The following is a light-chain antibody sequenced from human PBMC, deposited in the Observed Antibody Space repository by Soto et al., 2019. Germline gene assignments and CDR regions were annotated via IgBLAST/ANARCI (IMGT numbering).Light chain of an antibody. V-gene: IGLV2-23*02. CDR1: SSDVGSYNL. Sequence: QSVLTPPATVSGYPGQAVIISCTGTSSDVGSYNLVSWYQQHPGKAPKLMIYEVTRRPSGVSNRFSGSKSGNTASLTISGLQAEDEADYYCCSYAGSSTFLCVFGTGTKVTVL. J-gene: IGLJ1*01. CDR2: EVT. CDR3: CSYAGSSTFLCV.